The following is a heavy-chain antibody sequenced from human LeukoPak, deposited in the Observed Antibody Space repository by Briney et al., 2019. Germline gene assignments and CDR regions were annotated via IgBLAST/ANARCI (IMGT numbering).Heavy chain of an antibody. V-gene: IGHV3-21*01. CDR1: GFTFRSYS. Sequence: PGGSLRLSCAASGFTFRSYSMNWVRQAPGKGLEWVSSINSDSNYIYYADSVQGRFAISRDNAKNSLYLQMNSLRAEDTAVYYCAVAYYYGSGDAFDIWGQGTKVTVSS. CDR2: INSDSNYI. J-gene: IGHJ3*02. D-gene: IGHD3-10*01. CDR3: AVAYYYGSGDAFDI.